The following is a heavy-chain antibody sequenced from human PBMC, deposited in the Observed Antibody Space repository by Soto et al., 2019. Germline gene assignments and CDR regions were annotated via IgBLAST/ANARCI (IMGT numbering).Heavy chain of an antibody. J-gene: IGHJ4*02. D-gene: IGHD6-13*01. V-gene: IGHV2-5*02. Sequence: QITLKESGPTLVKPTQTLTLTCTFSGFSLSTSGVGVGWIRQPPGKALEWLALILWGDDERYSPSLKSMLTITKDTSKNRVVLTMTNMDPVDTATYYCAHRGSTWRSFDYWGQGNLVTVS. CDR3: AHRGSTWRSFDY. CDR1: GFSLSTSGVG. CDR2: ILWGDDE.